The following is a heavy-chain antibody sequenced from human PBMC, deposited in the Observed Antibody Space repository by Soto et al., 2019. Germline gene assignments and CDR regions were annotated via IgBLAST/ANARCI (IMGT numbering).Heavy chain of an antibody. V-gene: IGHV1-18*01. J-gene: IGHJ6*02. D-gene: IGHD1-26*01. CDR3: AKDSKSTSGIVGAHYYDYGMDV. CDR1: GYTFTSYG. CDR2: ISPYDDNT. Sequence: ASVKVSCKASGYTFTSYGLSWVRQAPGQGHRWKGWISPYDDNTNYAQNLQGRVTMTTDTSTRTAYMELRSLRSDATAIYYCAKDSKSTSGIVGAHYYDYGMDVWGQGTTVTVSS.